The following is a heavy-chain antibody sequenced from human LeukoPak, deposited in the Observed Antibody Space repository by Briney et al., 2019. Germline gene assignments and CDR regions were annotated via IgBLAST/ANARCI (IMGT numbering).Heavy chain of an antibody. CDR3: ARERDGYSHDAFDI. Sequence: SETLSLTCTVSGGSISSYYWSWIRQPAGKGLEWIGRIYTSGSTNYNPSLKSRVTISVDTSKNQFSLKLSSVTAADTAVYYCARERDGYSHDAFDIWGQGTMVTVSS. V-gene: IGHV4-4*07. CDR1: GGSISSYY. J-gene: IGHJ3*02. CDR2: IYTSGST. D-gene: IGHD5-24*01.